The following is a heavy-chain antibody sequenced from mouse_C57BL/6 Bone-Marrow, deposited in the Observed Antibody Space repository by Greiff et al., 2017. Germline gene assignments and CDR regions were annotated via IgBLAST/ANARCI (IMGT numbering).Heavy chain of an antibody. CDR1: GYAFSSYW. CDR2: IYPGDGDT. V-gene: IGHV1-80*01. Sequence: VQLKESGAELVKPGASVKISCKASGYAFSSYWMNWVKQRPGKGLEWIGQIYPGDGDTNYNGKFKGKATLTADKSSSTAYMQLSSLTSEDSAVYFCAKIYYGNPFAYWGQGTLVTVSA. J-gene: IGHJ3*01. D-gene: IGHD2-1*01. CDR3: AKIYYGNPFAY.